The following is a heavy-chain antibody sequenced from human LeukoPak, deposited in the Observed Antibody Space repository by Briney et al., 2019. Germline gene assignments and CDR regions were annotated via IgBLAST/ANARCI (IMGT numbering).Heavy chain of an antibody. Sequence: PGGSLRLSCSASGFTFSSYAMSWVRQAPGKGLEWVSVISGSGGSTYYADSVKGRFTISRDNAKNSLYVQMNSLRAEDTAVYYCARAGFTFSDYFGSFFDYWGQGTLVTVSS. CDR3: ARAGFTFSDYFGSFFDY. CDR1: GFTFSSYA. J-gene: IGHJ4*02. D-gene: IGHD3-10*01. V-gene: IGHV3-23*01. CDR2: ISGSGGST.